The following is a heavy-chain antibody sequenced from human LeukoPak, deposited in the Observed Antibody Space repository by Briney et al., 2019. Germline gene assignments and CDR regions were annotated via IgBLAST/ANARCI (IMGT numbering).Heavy chain of an antibody. V-gene: IGHV1-2*02. CDR2: LNPNSGGT. CDR1: GYTFTGFC. D-gene: IGHD3-10*01. Sequence: GPVKVSCKASGYTFTGFCIHGVRQAPGQGLEWMGWLNPNSGGTNYAQNFQGRVTMTRDTPISTGYMELSRLRSDDTAVYYCARDLDNYSGSGSYYNGDPLFQHWGQGTLVTVSS. J-gene: IGHJ1*01. CDR3: ARDLDNYSGSGSYYNGDPLFQH.